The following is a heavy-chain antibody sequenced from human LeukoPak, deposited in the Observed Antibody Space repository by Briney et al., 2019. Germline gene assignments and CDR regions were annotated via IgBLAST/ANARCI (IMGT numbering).Heavy chain of an antibody. CDR3: AREDRITMVYD. CDR1: GFTFSSHW. V-gene: IGHV3-7*01. D-gene: IGHD3-10*01. J-gene: IGHJ4*02. Sequence: PGGSLRLSCAASGFTFSSHWMSWVRQAPGKGLEWVANIKQDGSEKYYVDSVKGRFTISRDNAKNSLYLQMNSLRAEDTAVYYCAREDRITMVYDWGQGTLVTVSS. CDR2: IKQDGSEK.